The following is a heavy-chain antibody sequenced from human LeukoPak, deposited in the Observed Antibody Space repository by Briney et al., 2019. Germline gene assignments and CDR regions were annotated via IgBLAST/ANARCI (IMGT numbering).Heavy chain of an antibody. D-gene: IGHD4-23*01. CDR3: ARGGKATVVTM. CDR2: IYSSGST. Sequence: SETLSLTCTVSGGSINSYYWSWIRQPAGKGLEWIGRIYSSGSTSYNPSLKSRVSMSVDTSKNQFSLKLTSVTAADTAVYYCARGGKATVVTMWGQGILVTVSS. J-gene: IGHJ4*02. CDR1: GGSINSYY. V-gene: IGHV4-4*07.